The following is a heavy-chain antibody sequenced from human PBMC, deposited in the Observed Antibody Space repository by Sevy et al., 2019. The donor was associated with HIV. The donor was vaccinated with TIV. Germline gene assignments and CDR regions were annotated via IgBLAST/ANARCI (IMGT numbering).Heavy chain of an antibody. V-gene: IGHV3-23*01. J-gene: IGHJ4*02. CDR2: INGRGGST. CDR3: ARPSPRIAAAASAFYDN. D-gene: IGHD6-13*01. Sequence: GGSLRLSCVVSGYSFSSYAISWVRQAPGKVLEWVSTINGRGGSTYCADSVKGRFTISRDNPKNTLFLQMINLRVDDTAIYYCARPSPRIAAAASAFYDNWGQGTLVTVSS. CDR1: GYSFSSYA.